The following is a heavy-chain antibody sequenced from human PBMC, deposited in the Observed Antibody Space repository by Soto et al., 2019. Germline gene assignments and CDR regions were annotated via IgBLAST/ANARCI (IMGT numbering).Heavy chain of an antibody. D-gene: IGHD6-6*01. V-gene: IGHV4-39*01. CDR2: IYYSGST. J-gene: IGHJ6*02. CDR3: ARRWDSSSSGSYYYGMDV. Sequence: SETLSLTCTVSGGSLGSSGYYWGWIRQPPGKGLEWIGSIYYSGSTYYNPSLKSRVTISVDTSKNQFSLKLSSVTAADTAVYYCARRWDSSSSGSYYYGMDVWGQGTTVTGSS. CDR1: GGSLGSSGYY.